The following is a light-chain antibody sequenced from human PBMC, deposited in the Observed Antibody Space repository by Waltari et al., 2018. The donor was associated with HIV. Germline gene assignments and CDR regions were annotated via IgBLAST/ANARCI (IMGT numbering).Light chain of an antibody. CDR3: CSYAGSSTYV. J-gene: IGLJ1*01. V-gene: IGLV2-23*02. CDR2: EVS. CDR1: SSDVGSYNL. Sequence: QSALTQPASVSVSPGPSITISCTGTSSDVGSYNLVSWYQQHPGKAPKLLIYEVSKRPSGVSNRFSGSKSGNTASLTISGLQAEDEADYYCCSYAGSSTYVFGTGTKVTVL.